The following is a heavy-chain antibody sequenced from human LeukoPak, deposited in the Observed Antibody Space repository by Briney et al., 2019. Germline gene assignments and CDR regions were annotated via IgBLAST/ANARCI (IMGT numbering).Heavy chain of an antibody. CDR3: ASLGGVVTTFSWFDP. CDR2: IYYSGNT. D-gene: IGHD3-22*01. J-gene: IGHJ5*02. V-gene: IGHV4-59*12. Sequence: SETLSLTCTVSGGSISSYYWSWIRQPPGKGLEWIGYIYYSGNTNYNPSLESRVTISVDTSKNQFSLKLSSVTAADTAVYYCASLGGVVTTFSWFDPWGQGTLVTVSS. CDR1: GGSISSYY.